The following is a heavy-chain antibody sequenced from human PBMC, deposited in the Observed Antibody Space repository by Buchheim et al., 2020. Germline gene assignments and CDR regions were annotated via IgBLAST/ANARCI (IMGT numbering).Heavy chain of an antibody. Sequence: QVQLVESGGGVVQPGRSLRLSCAASGFTFSSYAMHWVRQAPGKGPEWVAVISYDGSNKYYADSVKGRLTISRDNSKTTTYLQMNILGADDTAVYYCARDRESIAVAGIFDYWGQGTL. CDR1: GFTFSSYA. J-gene: IGHJ4*02. CDR3: ARDRESIAVAGIFDY. CDR2: ISYDGSNK. V-gene: IGHV3-30*04. D-gene: IGHD6-19*01.